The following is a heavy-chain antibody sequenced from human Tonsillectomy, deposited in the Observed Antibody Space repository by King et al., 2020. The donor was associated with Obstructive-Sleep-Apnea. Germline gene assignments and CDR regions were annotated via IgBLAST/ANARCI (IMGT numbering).Heavy chain of an antibody. CDR3: ASSPSAVVAAAISFDY. J-gene: IGHJ4*02. D-gene: IGHD2-2*01. CDR2: ISYDGSNK. V-gene: IGHV3-30-3*01. CDR1: GFTFSSYA. Sequence: VQLVESGGGVVQPGRSLRLSCAASGFTFSSYAMHWVRQAPGKGLEWVAVISYDGSNKYYADSVKGRFTIPRDNSKNTRYLQMNTLRPEDTAVYYCASSPSAVVAAAISFDYWGQGTLVTVSS.